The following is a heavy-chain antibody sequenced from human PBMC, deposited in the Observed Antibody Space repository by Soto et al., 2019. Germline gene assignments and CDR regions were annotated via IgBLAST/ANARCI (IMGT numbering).Heavy chain of an antibody. J-gene: IGHJ5*02. Sequence: GGSLRLSCAASGFTFSSYGMHWVRQAPGKGLEWVAVIWYGGSNKYYADSVKGRFTISRDNSKNTLYLQMNSLRAEDTAVYYCARGDDTALDNWFDPWGQGTLVTVSS. CDR2: IWYGGSNK. V-gene: IGHV3-33*01. CDR3: ARGDDTALDNWFDP. CDR1: GFTFSSYG. D-gene: IGHD5-18*01.